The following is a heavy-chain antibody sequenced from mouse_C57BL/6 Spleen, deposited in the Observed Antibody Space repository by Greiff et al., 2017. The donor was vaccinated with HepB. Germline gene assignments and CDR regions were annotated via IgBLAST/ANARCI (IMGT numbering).Heavy chain of an antibody. CDR1: GFNIKDDY. V-gene: IGHV14-4*01. CDR2: IDPENGDT. D-gene: IGHD1-1*01. Sequence: EVQLQQSGAELVRPGASVKLSCTASGFNIKDDYMHWVKQRPEQGLEWIGWIDPENGDTEYGSKFQGKATITADTSSNTAYLQLSSLTSEDTAVYYCTTGYYYGSSLYFDYWGQGTTLTVSS. J-gene: IGHJ2*01. CDR3: TTGYYYGSSLYFDY.